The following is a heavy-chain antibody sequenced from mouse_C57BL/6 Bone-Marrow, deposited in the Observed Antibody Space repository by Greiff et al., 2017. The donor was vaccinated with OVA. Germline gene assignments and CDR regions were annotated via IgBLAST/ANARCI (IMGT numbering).Heavy chain of an antibody. CDR1: GFSLTSYA. V-gene: IGHV2-9-1*01. Sequence: VQLKESGPGLVAPSQSLSITCTVSGFSLTSYAISWVRQPPGKGLEWLGVIWTGGGTNYNSALYSRLSISKDNSNSQVFSKMNSLQTDDTARDDCARNSGGYYVYYYAMDYWGQGTSVTVSS. CDR3: ARNSGGYYVYYYAMDY. D-gene: IGHD2-3*01. CDR2: IWTGGGT. J-gene: IGHJ4*01.